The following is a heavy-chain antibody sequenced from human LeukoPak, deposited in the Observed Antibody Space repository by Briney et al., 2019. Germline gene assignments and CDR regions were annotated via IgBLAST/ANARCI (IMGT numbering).Heavy chain of an antibody. Sequence: PSETLSLTCAVYGGSFSGYYWSWIRQRPGKGLEWIGEINHSGSTNYNPSLKSRVTISVDTSKNQFSLKLSSVTAADTAVYYCARIKWGAFDIWGQGTMVTVSS. J-gene: IGHJ3*02. V-gene: IGHV4-34*01. CDR1: GGSFSGYY. CDR2: INHSGST. CDR3: ARIKWGAFDI. D-gene: IGHD1-26*01.